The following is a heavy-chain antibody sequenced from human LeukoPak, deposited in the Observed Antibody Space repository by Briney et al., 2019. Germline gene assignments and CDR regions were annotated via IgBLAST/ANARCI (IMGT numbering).Heavy chain of an antibody. CDR1: GGSISSYY. Sequence: SETLSLTCTVSGGSISSYYWSWIRQPAGKGLEWIGRIYTSGSTNYNPSLKSRVTMSVDTSKNQFSLKLSSVTAAVTAVYYCARDHTYYDSSGYSLYAFDIWGQGTMVTVSS. CDR2: IYTSGST. J-gene: IGHJ3*02. V-gene: IGHV4-4*07. CDR3: ARDHTYYDSSGYSLYAFDI. D-gene: IGHD3-22*01.